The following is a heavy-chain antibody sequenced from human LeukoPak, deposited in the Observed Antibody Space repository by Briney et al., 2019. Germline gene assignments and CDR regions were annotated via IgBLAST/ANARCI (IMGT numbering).Heavy chain of an antibody. D-gene: IGHD5-18*01. Sequence: GGSLRLSCAASGFTFSSYWMHWVRQAPGKGLVWVSRIRTDGTITTYADSVKGRFSISRDNAKNTLYLQVNSLRVEDTAVYYCARDRGYFYWGQGTLVTVSS. CDR1: GFTFSSYW. CDR3: ARDRGYFY. V-gene: IGHV3-74*01. J-gene: IGHJ4*02. CDR2: IRTDGTIT.